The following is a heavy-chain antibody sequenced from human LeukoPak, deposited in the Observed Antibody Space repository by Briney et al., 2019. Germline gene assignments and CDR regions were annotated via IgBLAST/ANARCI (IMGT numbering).Heavy chain of an antibody. CDR1: GYTLTELS. CDR3: ARDPLEYYYDSSGYFPWFDP. V-gene: IGHV1-24*01. CDR2: FDPEDGET. Sequence: ASVKVSCKVSGYTLTELSMHWVRQAPGKGLEWMGGFDPEDGETIYAQKFQGRVTMTEDTSTDTAYMELSSLRSEDTAVYYCARDPLEYYYDSSGYFPWFDPWGQGTLVTVSS. J-gene: IGHJ5*02. D-gene: IGHD3-22*01.